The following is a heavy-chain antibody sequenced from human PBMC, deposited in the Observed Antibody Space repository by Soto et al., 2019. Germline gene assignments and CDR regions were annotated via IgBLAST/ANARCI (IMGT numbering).Heavy chain of an antibody. CDR1: GFTFSIYA. CDR3: AKDGVGYSSGWYGGYFDY. CDR2: ISGSGGST. J-gene: IGHJ4*02. D-gene: IGHD6-19*01. Sequence: GGSLRLSCAASGFTFSIYAMRWVRQAPGKGLEWVSAISGSGGSTYYADSVKGRFTISRDNSKDTLYLQMNSLRAEDTAVYYCAKDGVGYSSGWYGGYFDYWGQGTLVTSPQ. V-gene: IGHV3-23*01.